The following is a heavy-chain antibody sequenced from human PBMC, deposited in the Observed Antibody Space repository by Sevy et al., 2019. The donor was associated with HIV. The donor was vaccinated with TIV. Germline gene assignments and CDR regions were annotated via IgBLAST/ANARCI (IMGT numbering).Heavy chain of an antibody. V-gene: IGHV4-39*01. CDR3: ARHGSATMIVVVADDAFDI. D-gene: IGHD3-22*01. J-gene: IGHJ3*02. CDR1: GGSISSSSYY. CDR2: IYYSGST. Sequence: SETLSLTCTVSGGSISSSSYYWGWIRQPPGKGLEWIGSIYYSGSTYYNPSLKSRVTISVDTSKNQFSQKLSSVTAADTAVYYCARHGSATMIVVVADDAFDIWGQGTMVTVSS.